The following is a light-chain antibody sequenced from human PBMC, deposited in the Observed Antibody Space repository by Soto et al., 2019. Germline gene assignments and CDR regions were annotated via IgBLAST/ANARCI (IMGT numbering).Light chain of an antibody. CDR3: QQYGSSI. CDR1: QSVSSSY. V-gene: IGKV3-20*01. J-gene: IGKJ3*01. Sequence: IVLTHAPGTMSLSPGGSATLSYRARQSVSSSYLAWYQQKPRQAPRLLIYGASSRAPGIPDRFSGSGSGTDFTLTISRLEPEDFAVYYCQQYGSSIFGPGTKVDIK. CDR2: GAS.